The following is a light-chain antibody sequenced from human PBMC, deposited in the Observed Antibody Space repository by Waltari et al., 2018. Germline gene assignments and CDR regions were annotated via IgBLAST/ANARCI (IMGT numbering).Light chain of an antibody. CDR1: QIVTTN. CDR2: GAS. Sequence: EIVMTQSPATLSVSPGERATLSCRASQIVTTNLAWYQQKPGQAPRLLIYGASTRATGIPARFSGSGSCTDFTLTINSLQSEDFAVYFCQQYNDWPPRDTFGQGTKLQIK. CDR3: QQYNDWPPRDT. J-gene: IGKJ2*01. V-gene: IGKV3-15*01.